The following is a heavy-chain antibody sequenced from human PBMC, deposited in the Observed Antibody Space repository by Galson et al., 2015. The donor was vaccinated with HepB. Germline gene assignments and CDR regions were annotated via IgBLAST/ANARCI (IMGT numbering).Heavy chain of an antibody. V-gene: IGHV3-21*01. J-gene: IGHJ4*02. CDR1: GFTFSSYS. CDR3: ASQGVVLRFLEWFR. Sequence: SLRLSCAASGFTFSSYSMNWVRQAPGKGLEWVSSISSSSCYIYYADSVKGRFTISRDNAKNSLYLQMNSLRAEDTAVYYCASQGVVLRFLEWFRWGQGTLVTVSS. CDR2: ISSSSCYI. D-gene: IGHD3-3*01.